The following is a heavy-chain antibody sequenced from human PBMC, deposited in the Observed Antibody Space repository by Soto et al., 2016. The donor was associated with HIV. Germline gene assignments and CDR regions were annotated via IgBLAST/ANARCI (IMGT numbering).Heavy chain of an antibody. CDR3: AKDTGNDSGYALKWFDP. J-gene: IGHJ5*02. CDR1: GGTFSSYA. CDR2: IIPKLPIP. Sequence: QVQLVQSGAEVKKPGSSVKVSCKASGGTFSSYAISWVRQAPGQGLEWMGGIIPKLPIPNYAQKFQDRVTITADIFTNTVYMELSRLRSDDTAVYYCAKDTGNDSGYALKWFDPWGQGTLVTVSS. D-gene: IGHD3-9*01. V-gene: IGHV1-69*10.